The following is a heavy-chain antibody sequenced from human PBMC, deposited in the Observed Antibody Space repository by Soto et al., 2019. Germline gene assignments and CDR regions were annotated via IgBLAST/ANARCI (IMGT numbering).Heavy chain of an antibody. CDR1: GGTFSSYA. D-gene: IGHD3-10*01. CDR2: IIPIFGTA. J-gene: IGHJ5*02. CDR3: ATILPRMVRGTACIDP. Sequence: SVKVSCKASGGTFSSYAISWVRQAPGQGLEWMGGIIPIFGTANYAQKFQGRVTITADKSTSTAYMELSSLRSEDTAVYYCATILPRMVRGTACIDPWGQGTLVTVSS. V-gene: IGHV1-69*06.